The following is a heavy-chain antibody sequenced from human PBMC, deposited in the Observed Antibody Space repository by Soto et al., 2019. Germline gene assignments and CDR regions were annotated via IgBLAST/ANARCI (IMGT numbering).Heavy chain of an antibody. CDR3: AREIFPFYYDSSGYYSDAFDI. CDR2: INAGNGNT. D-gene: IGHD3-22*01. CDR1: GYTFTSYA. J-gene: IGHJ3*02. V-gene: IGHV1-3*01. Sequence: ASVKVSCKASGYTFTSYAMHWVRQAPGQRLEWMGWINAGNGNTKYSQKFQGRVTITRDTSASTAYIELSSLRSEDTAVYYCAREIFPFYYDSSGYYSDAFDIWGQGTMVTVSS.